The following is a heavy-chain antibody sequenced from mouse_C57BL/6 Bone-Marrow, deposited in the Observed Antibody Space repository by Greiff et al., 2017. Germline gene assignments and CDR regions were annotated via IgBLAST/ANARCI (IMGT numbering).Heavy chain of an antibody. V-gene: IGHV5-4*01. D-gene: IGHD3-2*02. CDR1: GFTFSSYA. CDR2: ISDGGSYT. CDR3: ARDRELRLPYYFDY. J-gene: IGHJ2*01. Sequence: EVQRVESGGGLVKPGGSLKLSCAASGFTFSSYAMSWVRQTPEKRLEWVATISDGGSYTYYPDNVKGRFTISRDNAKNNLYLQMSHLKSEDTAMYYCARDRELRLPYYFDYWGQGTTLTVSS.